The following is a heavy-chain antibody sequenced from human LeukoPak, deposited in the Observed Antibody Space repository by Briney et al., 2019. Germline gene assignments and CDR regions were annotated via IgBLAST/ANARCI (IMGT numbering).Heavy chain of an antibody. CDR1: GFTFSNAW. CDR3: TREAVTANGYFDY. V-gene: IGHV3-15*01. Sequence: PGGSLRLSCAASGFTFSNAWMTWVREAPGKGLEWVGRIKSKTDGGTTDYAAPVKGRFTISRDDSKNTLYLQMNSLKTEDTAVYYCTREAVTANGYFDYWGQGTLVTVSS. J-gene: IGHJ4*02. CDR2: IKSKTDGGTT. D-gene: IGHD2-21*02.